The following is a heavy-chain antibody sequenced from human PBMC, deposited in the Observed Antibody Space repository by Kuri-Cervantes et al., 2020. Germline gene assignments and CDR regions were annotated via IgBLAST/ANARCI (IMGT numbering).Heavy chain of an antibody. Sequence: ASVKVSCKASGYTFTSYYMHWVRQAPGQGLEWMGIINPSGGSTSYAQKFQGRVTMTRDTSTSTVYMELSSLRAEDTAVYYCARDGLVAAYRQYYFDYWGQGTLVTVSS. CDR2: INPSGGST. J-gene: IGHJ4*02. CDR1: GYTFTSYY. V-gene: IGHV1-46*01. CDR3: ARDGLVAAYRQYYFDY. D-gene: IGHD2-15*01.